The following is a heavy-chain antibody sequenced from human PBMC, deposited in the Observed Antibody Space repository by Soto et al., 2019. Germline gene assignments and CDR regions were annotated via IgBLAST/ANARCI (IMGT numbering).Heavy chain of an antibody. V-gene: IGHV3-30-3*01. CDR1: GFTLGKYT. CDR3: ARDLPYYDILTGTWMYYYYGMDV. J-gene: IGHJ6*02. Sequence: GGSLRLSCAASGFTLGKYTMGWVRQAPGKGLEWVAVISYDGTNKYYADSVKGRFTISRDNSKNTLYLQMNSLRAEDTAVYYCARDLPYYDILTGTWMYYYYGMDVWGQGTTVTVSS. CDR2: ISYDGTNK. D-gene: IGHD3-9*01.